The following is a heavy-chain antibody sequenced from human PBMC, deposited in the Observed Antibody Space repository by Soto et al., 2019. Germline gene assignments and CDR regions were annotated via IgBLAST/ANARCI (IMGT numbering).Heavy chain of an antibody. D-gene: IGHD5-18*01. J-gene: IGHJ4*02. CDR1: GFTFSDYY. CDR3: ARERYSYGPYYFDY. V-gene: IGHV3-11*01. CDR2: ITSSGSTT. Sequence: QVQLVESGGDLVKPGGSLRLSCAASGFTFSDYYMSWIRQAPGKGLEWVSSITSSGSTTYYTDSVKGRFTISRDNAKNSLYLQMNSLRAEDTAVYYCARERYSYGPYYFDYWGQGTPVTVSS.